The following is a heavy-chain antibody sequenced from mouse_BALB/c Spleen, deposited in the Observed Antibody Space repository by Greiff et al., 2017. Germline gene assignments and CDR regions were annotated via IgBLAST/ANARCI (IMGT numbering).Heavy chain of an antibody. V-gene: IGHV3-2*02. CDR3: ARYDYDDYFDY. J-gene: IGHJ2*01. Sequence: EVQLVESGPGLVKPSQSLSLTCTVTGYSITSDYAWNWIRQFPGNKLEWMGYISYSGSTSYNPSLKSRISITRDTSKNQFFLQLNSVTTEDTATYYCARYDYDDYFDYWGQGTTLTVSS. D-gene: IGHD2-4*01. CDR1: GYSITSDYA. CDR2: ISYSGST.